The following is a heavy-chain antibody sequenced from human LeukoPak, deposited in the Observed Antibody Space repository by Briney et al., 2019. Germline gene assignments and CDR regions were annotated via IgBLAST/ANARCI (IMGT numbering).Heavy chain of an antibody. Sequence: PSETLSLTCTVSGGSISSGGYYWSWIRQPPGKGLEWIGYIYYSGSTIYNPSLKSRVTISVDTSKNQFSLNLTSVTAADTAVYYCARHSDILTGYPFDYWGQGTLVTVSS. CDR1: GGSISSGGYY. D-gene: IGHD3-9*01. J-gene: IGHJ4*02. CDR2: IYYSGST. CDR3: ARHSDILTGYPFDY. V-gene: IGHV4-61*08.